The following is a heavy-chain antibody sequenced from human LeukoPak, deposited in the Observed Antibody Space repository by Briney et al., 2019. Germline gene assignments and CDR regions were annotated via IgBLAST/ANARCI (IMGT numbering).Heavy chain of an antibody. CDR1: GGSISSGGYS. J-gene: IGHJ4*02. V-gene: IGHV4-30-2*01. CDR3: ARSWDY. D-gene: IGHD3-10*01. Sequence: SETLSLTCAVSGGSISSGGYSWSWIRQPPGKGLEWIGYIYRSGSTYYNPSLKSRITISVDRSKNQFSLKLSSVTAADTAVYYCARSWDYWGQGTLVTVSS. CDR2: IYRSGST.